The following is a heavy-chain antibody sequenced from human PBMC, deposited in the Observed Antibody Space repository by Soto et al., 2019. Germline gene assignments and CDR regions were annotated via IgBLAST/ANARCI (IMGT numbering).Heavy chain of an antibody. D-gene: IGHD5-12*01. CDR3: ARERGYSGYDYSDVYYYYGMDV. J-gene: IGHJ6*02. V-gene: IGHV1-69*13. Sequence: GASVKVSCKASGGTFSSYAISWVRQAPGQGLEWMGGIIPIFGTANYAQKFQGRVTITADESTSTAYMELSSLRSEDTAVYYCARERGYSGYDYSDVYYYYGMDVWGQGTTVTVSS. CDR1: GGTFSSYA. CDR2: IIPIFGTA.